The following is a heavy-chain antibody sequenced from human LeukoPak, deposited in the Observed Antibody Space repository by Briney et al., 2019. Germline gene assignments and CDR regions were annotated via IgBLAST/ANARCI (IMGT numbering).Heavy chain of an antibody. CDR2: ISGSSSII. CDR3: ARSGTTYYYDSGSRI. CDR1: GFTFSSYS. V-gene: IGHV3-48*04. D-gene: IGHD3-22*01. Sequence: GGSLRLSCEASGFTFSSYSMNWVRQAPGKGLEWVSFISGSSSIIHYAVSVKGRFTISRDNAKNSLYLQMNSLRAEDTAVYYCARSGTTYYYDSGSRIWGQGTMVTVSS. J-gene: IGHJ3*02.